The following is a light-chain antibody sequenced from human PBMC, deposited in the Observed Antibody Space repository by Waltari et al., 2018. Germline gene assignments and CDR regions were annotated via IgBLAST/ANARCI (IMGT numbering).Light chain of an antibody. CDR3: QVWDSDSDHVV. CDR2: YNN. Sequence: SYVLTQPPSVSVAPGETARITCGGNNLGSKSVNWYQQEPGQAPILVIYYNNDRHSGIPDRFSGSNSGNTATLTISRVDAGDEADYYCQVWDSDSDHVVFGGGTKLAVL. V-gene: IGLV3-21*01. J-gene: IGLJ2*01. CDR1: NLGSKS.